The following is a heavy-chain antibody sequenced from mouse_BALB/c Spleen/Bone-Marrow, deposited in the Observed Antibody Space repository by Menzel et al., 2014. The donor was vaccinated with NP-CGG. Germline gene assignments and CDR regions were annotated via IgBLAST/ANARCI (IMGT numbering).Heavy chain of an antibody. Sequence: EVKLVESGPGLVKPSQTVSLTCTVTGISITTGNYRWSWIRQFPGNKLGWIGYIHYSGTITYNPSLTGRTTITRDTSRNQFFLEMNSLTAGDTATYYCARGAMITTGYFDYWGQGTTLTVSS. CDR3: ARGAMITTGYFDY. V-gene: IGHV3-5*02. J-gene: IGHJ2*01. CDR2: IHYSGTI. CDR1: GISITTGNYR. D-gene: IGHD2-4*01.